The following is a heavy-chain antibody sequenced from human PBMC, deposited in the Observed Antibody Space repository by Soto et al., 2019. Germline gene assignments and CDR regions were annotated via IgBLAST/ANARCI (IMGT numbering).Heavy chain of an antibody. Sequence: LRLSCAASGFTFDDYAMHWVRQAPGKGLEWVSGISWNSGSIGYADSVKGRFTISRDNAKNSLYLQMNSLRAEDTALYYCAKASDAGGGMDVWGQGTTVTVSS. D-gene: IGHD3-10*01. J-gene: IGHJ6*02. CDR1: GFTFDDYA. CDR3: AKASDAGGGMDV. V-gene: IGHV3-9*01. CDR2: ISWNSGSI.